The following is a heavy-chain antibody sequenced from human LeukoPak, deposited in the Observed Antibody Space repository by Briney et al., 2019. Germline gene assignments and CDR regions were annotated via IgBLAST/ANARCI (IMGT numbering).Heavy chain of an antibody. CDR3: ARGRNYYDSSDYYEGDAFDI. CDR2: INPSGAST. Sequence: ASVKVSCKASGDTFTSYHMHWVRQAPGQGLEWMGIINPSGASTIYAQEFQGRVTMTRDMSTSTVYMELSSLRSEDTAVYYCARGRNYYDSSDYYEGDAFDIWGQGTMVTVSS. D-gene: IGHD3-22*01. CDR1: GDTFTSYH. V-gene: IGHV1-46*01. J-gene: IGHJ3*02.